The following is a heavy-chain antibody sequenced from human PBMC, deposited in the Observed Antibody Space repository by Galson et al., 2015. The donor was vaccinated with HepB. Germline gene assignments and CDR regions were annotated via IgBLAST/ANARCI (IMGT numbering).Heavy chain of an antibody. V-gene: IGHV4-34*01. D-gene: IGHD3-10*01. CDR3: ARGRPNYYSLGSSYFYYMDV. J-gene: IGHJ6*03. CDR1: GGSFSDYS. Sequence: SETLSLTCAVYGGSFSDYSWNWVRQPPGEGLEWIGVIHDSGITNYNPSLKSRVTISVDTSKNQFSLQMISVTAADTAVYYCARGRPNYYSLGSSYFYYMDVWDKGTTVTVSS. CDR2: IHDSGIT.